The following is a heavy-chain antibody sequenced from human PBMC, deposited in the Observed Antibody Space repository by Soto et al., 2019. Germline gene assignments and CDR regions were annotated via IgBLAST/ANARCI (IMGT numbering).Heavy chain of an antibody. CDR1: GGSFSGYY. CDR2: INHSGGT. J-gene: IGHJ5*02. V-gene: IGHV4-34*01. CDR3: AREGGEYYDSSGYWHHWFDP. Sequence: PSETLSLTCAVSGGSFSGYYWSWIRQSPGKGLEWIGDINHSGGTNYNPSLKSRVTISGDTSRNQFSLKLSSVTAADTAVYFCAREGGEYYDSSGYWHHWFDPWGQGTLVTVSS. D-gene: IGHD3-22*01.